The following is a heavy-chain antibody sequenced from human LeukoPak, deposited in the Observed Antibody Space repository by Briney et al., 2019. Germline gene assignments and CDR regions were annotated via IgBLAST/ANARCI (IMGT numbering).Heavy chain of an antibody. J-gene: IGHJ4*02. CDR2: ISTDGKDK. D-gene: IGHD2-2*01. CDR3: AKDQKWGPADYYFDS. Sequence: GSLRLSCAASGFTLSNYAMHWVRQAPGKGLEWVTVISTDGKDKKYADSVKGRFAISRDNSKNTLDLQMNSLRAEDTAVYYCAKDQKWGPADYYFDSWGQGTLVTVSS. V-gene: IGHV3-30*18. CDR1: GFTLSNYA.